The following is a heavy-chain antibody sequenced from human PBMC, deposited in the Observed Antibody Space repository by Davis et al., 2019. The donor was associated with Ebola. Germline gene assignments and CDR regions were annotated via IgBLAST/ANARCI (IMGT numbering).Heavy chain of an antibody. D-gene: IGHD6-19*01. CDR3: ARVIHHIAVAGWRTYYFDY. CDR1: GFTFSSYA. CDR2: ISGSGGST. Sequence: GESLKISCAASGFTFSSYAMSWVRQAPGKGLEWVSAISGSGGSTYYADSVKGRFTISRDNAKNSLYLQMNSLRAEDTAVYYCARVIHHIAVAGWRTYYFDYWGQGTLVTVSS. V-gene: IGHV3-23*01. J-gene: IGHJ4*02.